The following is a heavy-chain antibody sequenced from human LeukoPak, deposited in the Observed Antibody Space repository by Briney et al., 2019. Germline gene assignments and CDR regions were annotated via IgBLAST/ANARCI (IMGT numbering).Heavy chain of an antibody. J-gene: IGHJ5*02. D-gene: IGHD2-15*01. CDR2: ISGSGGST. CDR1: GFNFSSYA. CDR3: AKESCSGGSCYSNWFDP. V-gene: IGHV3-23*01. Sequence: TGGSLRLSCAASGFNFSSYAMSWVRQAPGKGLEWVSAISGSGGSTYYADSVKGRFTISRDNSKNTLYLQMNSLRAEDTAVYYCAKESCSGGSCYSNWFDPWGQGTLVTVSS.